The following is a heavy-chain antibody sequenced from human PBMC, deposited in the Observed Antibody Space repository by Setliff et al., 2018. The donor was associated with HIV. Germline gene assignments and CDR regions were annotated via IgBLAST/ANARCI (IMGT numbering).Heavy chain of an antibody. CDR1: GYSITSGYY. CDR2: MHYSGST. D-gene: IGHD3-22*01. J-gene: IGHJ6*02. CDR3: ARADDYYDSSGYYRYYYYGMDV. V-gene: IGHV4-38-2*01. Sequence: PSETLSLTCAVSGYSITSGYYWGWIRQPPGKGLEYIGSMHYSGSTYSNPSLKSRVTMSVDTSKNQFSLKLISVTAADTAVYYCARADDYYDSSGYYRYYYYGMDVWGQGTTVTVSS.